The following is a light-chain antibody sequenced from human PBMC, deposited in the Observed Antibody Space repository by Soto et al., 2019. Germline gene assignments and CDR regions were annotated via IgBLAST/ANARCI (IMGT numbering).Light chain of an antibody. J-gene: IGLJ2*01. Sequence: QSVLTQPPSVSGAPGQSVTISCTGSSSNIGAGYDVLWYQQRPGKAPKLLIYGNSNRPSGVPDRLSGSKSGTSASLAITGLQAEDEADYSCQSHDSNLSVVFGGGTTLTVL. CDR2: GNS. V-gene: IGLV1-40*01. CDR1: SSNIGAGYD. CDR3: QSHDSNLSVV.